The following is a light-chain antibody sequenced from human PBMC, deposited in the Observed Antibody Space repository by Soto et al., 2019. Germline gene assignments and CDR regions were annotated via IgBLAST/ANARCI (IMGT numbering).Light chain of an antibody. CDR2: AAS. V-gene: IGKV3-15*01. CDR3: QHYTNCPPIT. Sequence: ILMTQSPVTLSVSPGDSATLSCRASQSIGSNLAWYQQKPGQAPRLLIYAASTRVTGLPGRFSGRGSGTEFTLTVSGLQSEDFALYYWQHYTNCPPITFGQGTRLEIK. CDR1: QSIGSN. J-gene: IGKJ5*01.